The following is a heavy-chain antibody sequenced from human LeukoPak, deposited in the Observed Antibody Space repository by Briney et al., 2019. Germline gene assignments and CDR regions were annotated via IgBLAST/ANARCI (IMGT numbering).Heavy chain of an antibody. D-gene: IGHD6-19*01. V-gene: IGHV3-23*01. CDR1: GFTFSYNG. CDR2: IICWGTHT. J-gene: IGHJ2*01. Sequence: PGGSLRLSCAASGFTFSYNGMSWVRQAPGKGLEWVSAIICWGTHTYYADSVRGRFTISRDNSKTTVYLQMNNLSVEATAVYYCVRACEAAVAYFDFGGRGEVVTVSA. CDR3: VRACEAAVAYFDF.